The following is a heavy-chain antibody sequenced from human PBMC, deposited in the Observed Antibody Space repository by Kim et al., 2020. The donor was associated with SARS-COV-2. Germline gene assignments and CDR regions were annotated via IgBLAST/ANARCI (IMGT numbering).Heavy chain of an antibody. V-gene: IGHV4-34*01. CDR1: GGSFSGYY. CDR2: INHSGST. J-gene: IGHJ5*02. Sequence: SETLSLTCAVYGGSFSGYYWSWIRQPPGKGLEWIGEINHSGSTNYNPSLKSRVTISVDTSKNQFSLKLSSVTAADTAVYYCARAQYSSSWYGDRNWVDP. D-gene: IGHD6-13*01. CDR3: ARAQYSSSWYGDRNWVDP.